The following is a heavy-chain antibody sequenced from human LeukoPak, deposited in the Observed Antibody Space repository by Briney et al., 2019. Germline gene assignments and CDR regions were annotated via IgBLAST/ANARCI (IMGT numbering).Heavy chain of an antibody. J-gene: IGHJ4*02. V-gene: IGHV3-30-3*01. CDR2: ISYDESNK. Sequence: LSGRSLRLSCAASGFIFNNYAMHWVRQAPGKGPEWLAVISYDESNKYYADSVKGRFTISRDNSKNALYLQMNILRAEDTAVYFCARGFSGGAVVAGPPNSWGQGTLVTVSS. CDR1: GFIFNNYA. D-gene: IGHD6-19*01. CDR3: ARGFSGGAVVAGPPNS.